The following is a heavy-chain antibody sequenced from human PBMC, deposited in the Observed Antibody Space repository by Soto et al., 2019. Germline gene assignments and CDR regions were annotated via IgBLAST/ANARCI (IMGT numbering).Heavy chain of an antibody. D-gene: IGHD5-12*01. CDR3: ARPSRRYSGYDYYFDY. CDR1: GFTFSSYA. J-gene: IGHJ4*02. Sequence: GGSLRLSCAASGFTFSSYAMHWVRQAPGKGLEWVAVISYDGSNKYYADSVKGRFTISRDNSKNTLYLQMNSLRAEDTAVYYCARPSRRYSGYDYYFDYWGQGTLVTVSS. CDR2: ISYDGSNK. V-gene: IGHV3-30-3*01.